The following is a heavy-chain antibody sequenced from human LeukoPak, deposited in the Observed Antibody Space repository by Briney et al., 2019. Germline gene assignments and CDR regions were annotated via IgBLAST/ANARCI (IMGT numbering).Heavy chain of an antibody. Sequence: ASVKVSCKASGYTFTSYGISWVRQATGQGLEWMGWMNPNSGNTGYAQKFQGRVTMTRNTSISTAYMELSSLRSEDTAVYYCARDGLRRPPTPYCGGDCPLDYWGQGTLASVSS. J-gene: IGHJ4*02. CDR1: GYTFTSYG. CDR2: MNPNSGNT. V-gene: IGHV1-8*02. CDR3: ARDGLRRPPTPYCGGDCPLDY. D-gene: IGHD2-21*02.